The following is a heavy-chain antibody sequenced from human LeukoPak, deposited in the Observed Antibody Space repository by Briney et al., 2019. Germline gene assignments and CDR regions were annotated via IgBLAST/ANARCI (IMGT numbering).Heavy chain of an antibody. D-gene: IGHD3-3*01. CDR2: ISGSGGST. V-gene: IGHV3-23*01. CDR3: AKDSVDFWSGYYSSPPGWFDP. Sequence: GGSLRLSCAASGFTFSNYAMSWVRQAPGKGLEWVSAISGSGGSTYYADSVKGRFTISRDNSKNTLYLQMNSLRAEDTAVYYCAKDSVDFWSGYYSSPPGWFDPWGQGTLVTVSS. CDR1: GFTFSNYA. J-gene: IGHJ5*02.